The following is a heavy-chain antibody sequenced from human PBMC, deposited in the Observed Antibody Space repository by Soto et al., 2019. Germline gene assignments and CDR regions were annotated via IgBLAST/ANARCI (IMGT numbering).Heavy chain of an antibody. J-gene: IGHJ4*02. Sequence: SETLSLTCSVSDDSINSDKYYWGWIRQPPGKGLEWIGSIYYRGNAYYNPSLQSRVTISLDTSKSQFSLKLSSVTAADTAVYYCARDRAYYDSSGYPNPYYFDYWGQGTLVTVSS. CDR3: ARDRAYYDSSGYPNPYYFDY. CDR2: IYYRGNA. V-gene: IGHV4-39*07. CDR1: DDSINSDKYY. D-gene: IGHD3-22*01.